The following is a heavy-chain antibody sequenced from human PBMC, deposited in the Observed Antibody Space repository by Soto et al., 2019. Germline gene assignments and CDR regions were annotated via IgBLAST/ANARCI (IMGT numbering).Heavy chain of an antibody. CDR2: INIDGSST. J-gene: IGHJ5*01. Sequence: EVQLVESGGGVVQPGGSLRLSCAASGFTFSSHWMHWVRQAPAKGLVWVSRINIDGSSTSYADSVKGRFTISRDNANNALFLQMNSLRAEDTGVYYCAREAMTGNSFDSWGQGTLVTVSS. CDR3: AREAMTGNSFDS. D-gene: IGHD3-9*01. CDR1: GFTFSSHW. V-gene: IGHV3-74*01.